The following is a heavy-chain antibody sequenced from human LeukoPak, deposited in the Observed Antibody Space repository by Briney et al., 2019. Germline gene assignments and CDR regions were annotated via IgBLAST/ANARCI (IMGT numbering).Heavy chain of an antibody. Sequence: SETLSLTCTVSGGSISSYYWSWIRQPAGKGLEWIGRIYTSGSTNYNPSLKSRVTMSVDTSKNQFSLKLSSVTAADTAVYYCAREHPGDGLYGSGSYPRGYFDYWGQGTLVTVSS. D-gene: IGHD3-10*01. V-gene: IGHV4-4*07. J-gene: IGHJ4*02. CDR1: GGSISSYY. CDR2: IYTSGST. CDR3: AREHPGDGLYGSGSYPRGYFDY.